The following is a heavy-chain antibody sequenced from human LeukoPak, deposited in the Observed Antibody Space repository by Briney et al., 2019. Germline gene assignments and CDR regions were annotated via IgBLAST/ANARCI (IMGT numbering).Heavy chain of an antibody. J-gene: IGHJ6*02. CDR1: GFTFSSYN. V-gene: IGHV3-21*01. CDR3: AKERPHGMDV. CDR2: ITSTSTYI. D-gene: IGHD6-6*01. Sequence: GGSLRLSCTGSGFTFSSYNMNWGRQAPGKGLEWVSTITSTSTYIAYSDSVKGRFTISRDNADNSVYLPMTSPRADDTAIYYCAKERPHGMDVWGQGTSVTVSS.